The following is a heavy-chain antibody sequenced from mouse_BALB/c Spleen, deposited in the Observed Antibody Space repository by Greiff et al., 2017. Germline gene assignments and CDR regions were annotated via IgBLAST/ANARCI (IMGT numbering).Heavy chain of an antibody. CDR2: IYPGNGDT. Sequence: QVQLQQPGAELVKPGASVKMSCKASGYTFTSYNMHWVKQTPGQGLEWIGAIYPGNGDTSYNQKFKGKATLTADKSSSTAYMQLSSLTSEDSAVYYCARKDYDYDYYAMDYWGQGTSVTVSS. D-gene: IGHD2-4*01. CDR3: ARKDYDYDYYAMDY. V-gene: IGHV1-12*01. J-gene: IGHJ4*01. CDR1: GYTFTSYN.